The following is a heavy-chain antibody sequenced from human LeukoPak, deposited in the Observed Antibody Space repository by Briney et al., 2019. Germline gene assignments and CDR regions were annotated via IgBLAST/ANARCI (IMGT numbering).Heavy chain of an antibody. V-gene: IGHV3-23*01. CDR3: VKEGDILTGPEDP. D-gene: IGHD3-9*01. CDR1: GFTFSSYG. J-gene: IGHJ5*02. CDR2: ISGSGGST. Sequence: PGGSLRLSCAASGFTFSSYGVSWVRQAPGKGLEWVSAISGSGGSTYYADSVKGRFTISRDNSKNTLYLQMNSLRAEDTAVYYCVKEGDILTGPEDPWGQGTLVTVSS.